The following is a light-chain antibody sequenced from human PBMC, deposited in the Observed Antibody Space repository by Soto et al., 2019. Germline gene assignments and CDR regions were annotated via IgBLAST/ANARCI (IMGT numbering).Light chain of an antibody. CDR3: QQYGYCPLT. Sequence: EIVVTQSPATLSVSPGERATLSCRASQSVGNNFAWYQQKPDQAPRLLIFATSTRATGVPARFSRSGSGTDFTLTIRSLQSEDFAVYYCQQYGYCPLTFGRGAKVEIE. CDR2: ATS. CDR1: QSVGNN. V-gene: IGKV3-15*01. J-gene: IGKJ4*01.